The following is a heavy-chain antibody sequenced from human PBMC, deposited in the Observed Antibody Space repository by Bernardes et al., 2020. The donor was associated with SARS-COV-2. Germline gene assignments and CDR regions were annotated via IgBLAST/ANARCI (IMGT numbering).Heavy chain of an antibody. D-gene: IGHD3-3*01. Sequence: GGSLRLFCAASGFTFSSYAMNWVRQAPGKGLEWVSAISGSGGSTYYADSVKGRFTISRDNSKNTLYLQMNSLRAEDTAVYYCAKHETSSITIFGVVTQNNWFDPWGQGTLVTVSS. V-gene: IGHV3-23*01. CDR3: AKHETSSITIFGVVTQNNWFDP. CDR1: GFTFSSYA. CDR2: ISGSGGST. J-gene: IGHJ5*02.